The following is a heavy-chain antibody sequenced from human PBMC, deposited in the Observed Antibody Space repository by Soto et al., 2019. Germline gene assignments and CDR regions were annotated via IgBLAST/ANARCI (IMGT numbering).Heavy chain of an antibody. CDR1: GGTFSSYS. CDR2: IIPIFGTA. V-gene: IGHV1-69*13. J-gene: IGHJ6*02. D-gene: IGHD2-21*02. CDR3: ARAVGHIVVVTHTRSYGMDV. Sequence: SVKVSCKASGGTFSSYSISWVRQAPGQGLEWMGGIIPIFGTANYAQKFQGRVTITADESTSTAYMELSSLRSEDTAVYYCARAVGHIVVVTHTRSYGMDVWGQGTTVTVSS.